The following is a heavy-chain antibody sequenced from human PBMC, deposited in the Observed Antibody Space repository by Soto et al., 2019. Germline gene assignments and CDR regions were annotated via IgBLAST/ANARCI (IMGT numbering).Heavy chain of an antibody. Sequence: ASVKVSCKASGYTFTSYYMHWVRQAPGQGLEWMGIINPSGGSTSYAQKFQGRVTMTRDTSTSTVYMELRSLRSEDTAVYYFSRPIGALWFGDYYYGMDVWGQGTTVTVSS. CDR3: SRPIGALWFGDYYYGMDV. D-gene: IGHD3-10*01. CDR2: INPSGGST. J-gene: IGHJ6*02. V-gene: IGHV1-46*01. CDR1: GYTFTSYY.